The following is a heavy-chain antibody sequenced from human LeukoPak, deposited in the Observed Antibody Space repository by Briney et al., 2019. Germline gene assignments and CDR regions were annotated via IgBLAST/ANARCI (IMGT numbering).Heavy chain of an antibody. Sequence: PGGSLRLSCAASGFTFSSYSMNWVRQAPGKGLEWVSYISSSSSTIYSADSVKGRFTISRDNAKNSLYLQMNSLRAEDTVVYYCARTHYYDSSGYFWYYYGMDVWGQGTTVTVSS. V-gene: IGHV3-48*01. J-gene: IGHJ6*02. CDR3: ARTHYYDSSGYFWYYYGMDV. CDR1: GFTFSSYS. CDR2: ISSSSSTI. D-gene: IGHD3-22*01.